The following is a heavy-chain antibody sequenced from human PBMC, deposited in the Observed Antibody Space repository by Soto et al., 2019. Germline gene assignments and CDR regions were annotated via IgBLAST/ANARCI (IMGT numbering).Heavy chain of an antibody. J-gene: IGHJ5*02. CDR2: IIPIFGTA. CDR3: ARDDLWDGSGSYYNFGHPYNWFAP. D-gene: IGHD3-10*01. V-gene: IGHV1-69*13. Sequence: GASLKGAWKGAVGTLSSYASSWVRQAPGQGLEWMGGIIPIFGTANYAQKFQGRVTITADESTSTAYMELSSLRSEDTAVYYCARDDLWDGSGSYYNFGHPYNWFAPRGQGTLVTCS. CDR1: VGTLSSYA.